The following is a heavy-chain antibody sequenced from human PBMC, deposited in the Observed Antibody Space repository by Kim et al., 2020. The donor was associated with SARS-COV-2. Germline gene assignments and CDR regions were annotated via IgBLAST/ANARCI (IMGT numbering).Heavy chain of an antibody. Sequence: CYADSVKGRFTIYRDKSKNTRDLQRNSLRAEDTAVYYCAKRTGGFFFDYWGQGTLVTVSS. V-gene: IGHV3-23*01. J-gene: IGHJ4*02. CDR3: AKRTGGFFFDY. D-gene: IGHD3-10*01.